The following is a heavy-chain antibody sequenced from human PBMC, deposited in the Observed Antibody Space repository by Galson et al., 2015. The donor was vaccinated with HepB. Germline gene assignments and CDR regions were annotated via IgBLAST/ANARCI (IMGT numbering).Heavy chain of an antibody. D-gene: IGHD2-2*01. Sequence: SVKVSCKASGYTFTGYYMHWVRQAPGQGLEWMGGIIPIFGTANYAQKFQGRVTITADESTSTAYMELSSLRSEDTAVYYCATMRPGYCSSTGSCSDPWGQGTLVTVSS. V-gene: IGHV1-69*13. CDR3: ATMRPGYCSSTGSCSDP. CDR2: IIPIFGTA. CDR1: GYTFTGYY. J-gene: IGHJ5*02.